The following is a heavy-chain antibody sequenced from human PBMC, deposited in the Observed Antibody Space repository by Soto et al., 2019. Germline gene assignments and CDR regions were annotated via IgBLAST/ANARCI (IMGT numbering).Heavy chain of an antibody. CDR3: AKVVLRFLEWLAFYGMDV. CDR2: ISYDGSNK. V-gene: IGHV3-30*18. D-gene: IGHD3-3*01. CDR1: GFTFSSYG. Sequence: HPGGSLRLSCAASGFTFSSYGMHWVRQAPGKGLEWVAVISYDGSNKYYADSVKGRFTISRDNSKNTLYLQMNSLRAERTAVYYCAKVVLRFLEWLAFYGMDVWGQGTTVSVSS. J-gene: IGHJ6*02.